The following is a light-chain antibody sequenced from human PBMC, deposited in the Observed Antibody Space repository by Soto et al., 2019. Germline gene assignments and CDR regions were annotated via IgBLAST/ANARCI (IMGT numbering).Light chain of an antibody. CDR2: EVS. Sequence: QSVLTQPASVSGSPGQSIAISCTGTSSDVGGYNYVSWYQQHPGKAPKLMIHEVSNRPSGVSERFSGSKSGNTASLTISGLQADDEADYYCSSHTSYSTRVFGTGTKVTVL. J-gene: IGLJ1*01. CDR1: SSDVGGYNY. V-gene: IGLV2-14*01. CDR3: SSHTSYSTRV.